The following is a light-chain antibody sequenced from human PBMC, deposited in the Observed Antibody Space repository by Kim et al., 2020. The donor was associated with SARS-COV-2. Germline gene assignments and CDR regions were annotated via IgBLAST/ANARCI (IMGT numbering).Light chain of an antibody. CDR1: QSVRSSY. CDR3: QQYGSAPDT. V-gene: IGKV3-20*01. Sequence: EIVLTQSPGTLSLSPGESATLSCRASQSVRSSYLAWHQQRPGQTPRLFIYGASRRATGIPDRFSGSGSGTDFTLTISRLEPEDFAVYYCQQYGSAPDTFSQGTKLEI. CDR2: GAS. J-gene: IGKJ2*01.